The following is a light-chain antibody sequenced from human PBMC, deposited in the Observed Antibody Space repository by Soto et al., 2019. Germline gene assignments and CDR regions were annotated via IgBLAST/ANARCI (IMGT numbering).Light chain of an antibody. CDR1: SSNIGAGYD. CDR3: QSYDTSPSGYV. Sequence: QSVLTQPPSVSGAPGQRVTISCTGSSSNIGAGYDVHWYQQVPGTAPKLLIYANKNRPAGVPDRFSASKSGTSASLAITGLQAEDEAAYYCQSYDTSPSGYVFGTGTKLTVL. V-gene: IGLV1-40*01. J-gene: IGLJ1*01. CDR2: ANK.